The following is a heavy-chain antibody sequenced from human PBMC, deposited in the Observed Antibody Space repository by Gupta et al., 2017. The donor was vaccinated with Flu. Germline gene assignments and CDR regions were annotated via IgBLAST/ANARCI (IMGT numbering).Heavy chain of an antibody. CDR2: IYWDDDK. V-gene: IGHV2-5*02. CDR1: GFSLNTRGVG. D-gene: IGHD2-8*01. CDR3: ARRGSHISSISGVTTWGNYFDP. Sequence: QITLKESGPTLVKPTQTLTLTCTFSGFSLNTRGVGVGWIRQPPGEALEWLALIYWDDDKRYSPSLKSRVTITKDTSKNQVVLTMTNMDPADTATYYCARRGSHISSISGVTTWGNYFDPWGQGTLVTVSS. J-gene: IGHJ5*02.